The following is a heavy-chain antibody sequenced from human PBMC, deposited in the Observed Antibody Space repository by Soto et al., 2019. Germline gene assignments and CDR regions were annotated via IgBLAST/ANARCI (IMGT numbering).Heavy chain of an antibody. V-gene: IGHV4-4*07. J-gene: IGHJ6*02. CDR3: ARVAFSYFGMDV. CDR2: VFSSGST. Sequence: ETLSLTCSVPGGAISSYYWSWVRQPAGKGLEWIGRVFSSGSTNYNASLKSRVTMSIDTSKNEVSLTLRSVTAADTAAYYCARVAFSYFGMDVWGPGTTVTVSS. D-gene: IGHD3-3*02. CDR1: GGAISSYY.